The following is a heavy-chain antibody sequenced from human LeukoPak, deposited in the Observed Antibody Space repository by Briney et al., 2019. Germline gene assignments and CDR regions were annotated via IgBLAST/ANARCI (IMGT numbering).Heavy chain of an antibody. Sequence: GSSVKVSCKASGGTFSSYAISWVRQAPGQGLEWMGGIIPIFGTANYAQKFQGRVTITADESKSTAYMELSSLRSEDTAVYYCARTVPVKSGSYPCWGQGTLVTVSS. CDR3: ARTVPVKSGSYPC. CDR2: IIPIFGTA. CDR1: GGTFSSYA. J-gene: IGHJ4*02. V-gene: IGHV1-69*01. D-gene: IGHD1-26*01.